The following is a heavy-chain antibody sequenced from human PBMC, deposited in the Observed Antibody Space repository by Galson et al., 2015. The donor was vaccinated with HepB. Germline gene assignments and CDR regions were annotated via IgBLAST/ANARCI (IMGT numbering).Heavy chain of an antibody. CDR2: VYRSGST. D-gene: IGHD5-12*01. CDR1: GGSIGSYY. J-gene: IGHJ4*02. CDR3: ARQRGDVAYDWDC. V-gene: IGHV4-59*08. Sequence: TLSLTCTVSGGSIGSYYWTWTRQPPGKGLEWIGYVYRSGSTNYNPSLESRVTISVDTSKNQFSLKLRSVTAADTAVYYCARQRGDVAYDWDCWGQGTLVTVSS.